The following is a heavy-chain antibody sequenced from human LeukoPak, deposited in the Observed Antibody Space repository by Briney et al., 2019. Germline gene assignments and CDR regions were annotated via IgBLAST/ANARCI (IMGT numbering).Heavy chain of an antibody. CDR2: VYFNGDT. J-gene: IGHJ4*02. CDR1: SGSISSYY. D-gene: IGHD3/OR15-3a*01. Sequence: SSETLSLTCSLSSGSISSYYWTWLRQPPGKTLRWIGNVYFNGDTNFNPSLKSRVTISVDTSNNQFSLKLTSVTAADTAVYYCARQFGLMRSYRHLDHWGPGILVTVSA. V-gene: IGHV4-59*08. CDR3: ARQFGLMRSYRHLDH.